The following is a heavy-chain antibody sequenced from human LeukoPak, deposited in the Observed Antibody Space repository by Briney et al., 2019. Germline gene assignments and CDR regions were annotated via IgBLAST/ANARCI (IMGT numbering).Heavy chain of an antibody. CDR2: FDPEDGET. V-gene: IGHV1-24*01. J-gene: IGHJ3*02. Sequence: GASVKVSCKVSGYTLTELSMHWVRQAPGKGLEWMGGFDPEDGETIYAQKFQGRVTMTEDTSTDTAYMELSSLRSEDTAAYYCATSVIVLMVYANDAFDIWGQGTMVTVSS. CDR1: GYTLTELS. D-gene: IGHD2-8*01. CDR3: ATSVIVLMVYANDAFDI.